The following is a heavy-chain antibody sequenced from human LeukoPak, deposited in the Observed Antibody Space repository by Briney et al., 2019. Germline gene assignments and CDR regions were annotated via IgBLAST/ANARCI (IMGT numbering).Heavy chain of an antibody. Sequence: PGGSLRLSCAASGFTFSSYGMHWVRQAPGKGLEWVAFIRCDGSNKYYADSVKGRFTISRDNSKNTLYLQMNSLRAEDTAMYFCAKDKDPWKSTSISDFDYWGQGTLVTVSS. CDR3: AKDKDPWKSTSISDFDY. V-gene: IGHV3-30*02. J-gene: IGHJ4*02. D-gene: IGHD1-1*01. CDR1: GFTFSSYG. CDR2: IRCDGSNK.